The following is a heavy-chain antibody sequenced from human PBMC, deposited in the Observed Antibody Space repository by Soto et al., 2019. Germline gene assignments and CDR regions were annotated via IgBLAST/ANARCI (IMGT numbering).Heavy chain of an antibody. Sequence: GGSLRLSCAASGFSFRTYTMSWVRRAPGKGLEWVSAISGSGGSPSYADSVQGRFTISRDNPKKTLYLQMNSLRAEDTAVYYCAKARCTTSNCYVPDYWGQGTLVTVSS. CDR3: AKARCTTSNCYVPDY. D-gene: IGHD2-8*01. V-gene: IGHV3-23*01. CDR2: ISGSGGSP. J-gene: IGHJ4*02. CDR1: GFSFRTYT.